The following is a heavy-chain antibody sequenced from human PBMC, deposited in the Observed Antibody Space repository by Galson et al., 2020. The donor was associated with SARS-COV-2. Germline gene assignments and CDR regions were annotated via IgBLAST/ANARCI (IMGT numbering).Heavy chain of an antibody. CDR2: IFWDNAK. Sequence: KMSGPTLVKPTQTLTLTCTFSGFSLNPSGVGVGWIRQPPGKALEWLALIFWDNAKWYSPSLKSRLNINNDASKNQVVLTMTNMDPVDTATYYCAHSSGWAVTGHNWLDPWGQGTLVTVSS. CDR3: AHSSGWAVTGHNWLDP. D-gene: IGHD1-20*01. CDR1: GFSLNPSGVG. V-gene: IGHV2-5*02. J-gene: IGHJ5*02.